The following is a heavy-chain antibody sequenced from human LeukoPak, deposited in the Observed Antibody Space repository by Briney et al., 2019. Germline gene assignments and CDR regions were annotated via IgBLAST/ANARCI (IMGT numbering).Heavy chain of an antibody. Sequence: SESLSLTCAVYGGSFSGYYWSWIRLPPGKGLEWIGEINHSGSTNYNPSPKSRVTISVDTSKNQFSLKLSSVTAADTAVYYCARSYGDYVWFSAFDIWGQGTMVTVSS. J-gene: IGHJ3*02. CDR2: INHSGST. D-gene: IGHD4-17*01. V-gene: IGHV4-34*01. CDR1: GGSFSGYY. CDR3: ARSYGDYVWFSAFDI.